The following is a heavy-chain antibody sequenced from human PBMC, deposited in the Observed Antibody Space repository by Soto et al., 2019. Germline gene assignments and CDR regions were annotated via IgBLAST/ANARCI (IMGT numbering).Heavy chain of an antibody. J-gene: IGHJ4*02. CDR3: AIAPIAVAGRCLQY. CDR1: GFTFSTYG. D-gene: IGHD6-19*01. CDR2: ISYDGTKR. Sequence: QVQLVESGGGVVQPGKSLTLSCVVSGFTFSTYGMHWVRQAPGKGLEWVALISYDGTKRYYAASVKGLVTISRDNSKNTMYLEMNSLRADDTAVYYCAIAPIAVAGRCLQYWGQGTLVIASS. V-gene: IGHV3-30*03.